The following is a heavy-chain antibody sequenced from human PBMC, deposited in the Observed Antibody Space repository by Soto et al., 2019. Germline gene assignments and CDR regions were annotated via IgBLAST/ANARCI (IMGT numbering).Heavy chain of an antibody. J-gene: IGHJ4*02. CDR1: GCSINDYY. CDR2: IYYSGST. CDR3: ASVGGVAARTFDY. Sequence: AETLSLTCTVSGCSINDYYWSWIRQPPGKGLEWIGYIYYSGSTDYNPSLKGRVTISVDTSKNQFSLKLRSVTAADTAVYYCASVGGVAARTFDYWGQGTLVTVSS. D-gene: IGHD6-6*01. V-gene: IGHV4-59*01.